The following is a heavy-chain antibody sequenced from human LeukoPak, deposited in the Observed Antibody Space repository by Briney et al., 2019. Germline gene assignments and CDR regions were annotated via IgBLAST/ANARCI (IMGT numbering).Heavy chain of an antibody. V-gene: IGHV3-7*01. Sequence: GGPLRLSRAASVFTFPDYWMTGVRQVPGKGLEWVANIHKAGTESYYVDSVKGRFAISRDNAKNSLYLQLSSLRVDDTAVYYCARVGTWELQRVFDYWGQGTLVTVSS. CDR3: ARVGTWELQRVFDY. CDR1: VFTFPDYW. J-gene: IGHJ4*02. CDR2: IHKAGTES. D-gene: IGHD1-26*01.